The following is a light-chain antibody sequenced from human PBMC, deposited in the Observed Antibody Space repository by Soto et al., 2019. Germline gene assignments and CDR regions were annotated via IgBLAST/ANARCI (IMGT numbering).Light chain of an antibody. CDR2: EVS. V-gene: IGLV2-23*02. Sequence: QSALTQPASVSVSPGQSITISCTGTSSDVGSYNLVSWYQQHPGKAPKLMIYEVSKRPSGVSNRFSGSKSGNTASLTISGLQAEDEADYYCCSYAGSSTFVVFGGGTKLTVL. CDR1: SSDVGSYNL. J-gene: IGLJ2*01. CDR3: CSYAGSSTFVV.